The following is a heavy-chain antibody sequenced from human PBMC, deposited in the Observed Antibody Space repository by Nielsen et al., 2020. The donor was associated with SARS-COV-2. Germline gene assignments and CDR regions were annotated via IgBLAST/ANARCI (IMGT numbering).Heavy chain of an antibody. D-gene: IGHD3-16*01. CDR1: GGSISSGGYS. CDR2: IYHSGRT. V-gene: IGHV4-30-2*01. CDR3: ARGGRITFGGADDAFDI. Sequence: CAVSGGSISSGGYSWGWIRQPPGKGLEWIGYIYHSGRTYYNPSLKSRVTISVDRSKNQFSLKLSSVTAADTAVYYCARGGRITFGGADDAFDIWGQGTMVTVSS. J-gene: IGHJ3*02.